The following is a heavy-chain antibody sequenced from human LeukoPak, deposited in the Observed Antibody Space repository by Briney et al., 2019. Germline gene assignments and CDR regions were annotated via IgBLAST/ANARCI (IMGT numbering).Heavy chain of an antibody. Sequence: SETLSLTCTVSGGSISSSSYYWGWMRQPPGKGLEWIGSIYYSGSTYYNPSLKSRVTISVDTSKNQFSLKLSSVTAADTAVYYCAKTWDYYGSGSYPYYYGMDVWGQGTTVTVSS. D-gene: IGHD3-10*01. CDR1: GGSISSSSYY. CDR2: IYYSGST. V-gene: IGHV4-39*01. J-gene: IGHJ6*02. CDR3: AKTWDYYGSGSYPYYYGMDV.